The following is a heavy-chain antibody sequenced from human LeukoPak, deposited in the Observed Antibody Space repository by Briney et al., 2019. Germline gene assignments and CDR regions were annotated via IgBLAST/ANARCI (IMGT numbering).Heavy chain of an antibody. CDR1: GGSFSGYY. J-gene: IGHJ4*02. D-gene: IGHD4-17*01. CDR2: INHSGST. V-gene: IGHV4-34*01. CDR3: ARDRPGDYGLDY. Sequence: PSETLSLTCAVYGGSFSGYYWSWIRQPPGKGLEWIGEINHSGSTNYNPSLKSRVTISVDTSKNQFSLKLSSVTAADTAVYYCARDRPGDYGLDYWGQGTLVTVSS.